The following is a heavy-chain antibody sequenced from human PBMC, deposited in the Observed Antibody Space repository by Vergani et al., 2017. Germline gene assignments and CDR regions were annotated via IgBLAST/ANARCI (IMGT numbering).Heavy chain of an antibody. CDR3: ARGRGIQLWFDYYYYYGMDV. D-gene: IGHD5-18*01. J-gene: IGHJ6*02. CDR2: INLSGST. V-gene: IGHV4-34*01. Sequence: QVPLQQWGAGLLKPSETLSLTCAVYGRSLSGYYWRWIRQPPGKGLEWIGEINLSGSTNYNPSLKSGVTIAVDTCKNQFALKLSSVTDADTAVYYCARGRGIQLWFDYYYYYGMDVWGQGP. CDR1: GRSLSGYY.